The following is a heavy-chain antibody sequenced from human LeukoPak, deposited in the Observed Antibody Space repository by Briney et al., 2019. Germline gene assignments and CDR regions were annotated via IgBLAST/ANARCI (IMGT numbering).Heavy chain of an antibody. J-gene: IGHJ4*02. Sequence: RASETLSLTCTVSGGSISSSSYYWGWIRQPPGKGLEWIGSINYSGNTYYNPSLKSRVTISVDTSKNQFSLKLSSVTAADTAVYYCARAGTTPGDFDYWGQGTLVTVSS. CDR2: INYSGNT. CDR1: GGSISSSSYY. D-gene: IGHD1-1*01. CDR3: ARAGTTPGDFDY. V-gene: IGHV4-39*07.